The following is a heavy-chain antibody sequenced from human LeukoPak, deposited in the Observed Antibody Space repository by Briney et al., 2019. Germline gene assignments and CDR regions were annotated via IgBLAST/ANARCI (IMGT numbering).Heavy chain of an antibody. V-gene: IGHV1-46*01. CDR2: INPSGSST. CDR1: GYTFTSYY. D-gene: IGHD6-13*01. J-gene: IGHJ4*02. CDR3: AREGTPPGIAAAGAKYFDY. Sequence: ASVKVSCKASGYTFTSYYMHWVRQAPGQGLEWMGIINPSGSSTSYAQKFQGRVTMTRDMSTSTVYMELSSLRSEDTAVYYCAREGTPPGIAAAGAKYFDYWGQGTLVTVSS.